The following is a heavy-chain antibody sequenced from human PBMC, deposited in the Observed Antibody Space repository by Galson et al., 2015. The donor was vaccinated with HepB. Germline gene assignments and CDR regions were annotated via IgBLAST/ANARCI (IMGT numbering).Heavy chain of an antibody. CDR1: GFTFSRNA. CDR3: ARHSRATFGEPNWFDP. D-gene: IGHD3-3*01. V-gene: IGHV3-30-3*01. J-gene: IGHJ5*02. Sequence: SLRLSCAASGFTFSRNALHWVRQAPGKGLEWVAVISFDGNNKYYADSVKGRFTISRDNSKDSLYLQMSSLRAEDTAVYYCARHSRATFGEPNWFDPWGQGTLVIVSS. CDR2: ISFDGNNK.